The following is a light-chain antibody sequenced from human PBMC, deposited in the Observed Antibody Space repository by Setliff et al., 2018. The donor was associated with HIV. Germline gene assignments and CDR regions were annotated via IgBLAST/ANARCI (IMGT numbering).Light chain of an antibody. Sequence: QSALAQPASVSGSPGRAITISCTGTSNDVGRYNLVSWYQQYPGKAPKVIIYEVIKRPSGVSSRFSGSKSGNTASLTISGLQAEDEADFYCCSYAGSSAPVVFGGGTKVTV. CDR3: CSYAGSSAPVV. CDR1: SNDVGRYNL. CDR2: EVI. J-gene: IGLJ3*02. V-gene: IGLV2-23*02.